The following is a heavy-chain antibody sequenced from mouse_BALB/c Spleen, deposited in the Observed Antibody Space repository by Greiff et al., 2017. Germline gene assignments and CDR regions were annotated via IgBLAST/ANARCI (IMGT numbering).Heavy chain of an antibody. CDR1: GFSLTSYG. CDR3: ARNRNYGSSPGYFDV. D-gene: IGHD1-1*01. V-gene: IGHV2-2*02. J-gene: IGHJ1*01. CDR2: IWSGGST. Sequence: VKLMESGPGLVQPSQSLSITCTVSGFSLTSYGVHWFRQSPGKGLEWLGVIWSGGSTDYNAAFISRLSISKDNSKSQVFFKMNSLQANDTAIYYCARNRNYGSSPGYFDVWGAGTTVTVSS.